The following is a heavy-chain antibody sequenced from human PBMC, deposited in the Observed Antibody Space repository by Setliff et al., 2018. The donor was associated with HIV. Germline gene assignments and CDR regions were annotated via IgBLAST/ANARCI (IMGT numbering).Heavy chain of an antibody. Sequence: KTSETLSLTCTISGGSITGHYWSWIRQPPGKRLEWLGSIYQSGSTSYNPSLSSRLTISVDTSKNQVSLRLSSVTAADTGVYYCARHRDPPGSRWIYYYYYMDLWGEGTTVTVSS. J-gene: IGHJ6*03. CDR1: GGSITGHY. CDR3: ARHRDPPGSRWIYYYYYMDL. D-gene: IGHD6-13*01. V-gene: IGHV4-59*04. CDR2: IYQSGST.